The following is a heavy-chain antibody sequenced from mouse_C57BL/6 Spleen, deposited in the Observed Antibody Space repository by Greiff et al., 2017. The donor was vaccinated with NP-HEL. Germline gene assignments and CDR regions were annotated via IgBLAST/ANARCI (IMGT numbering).Heavy chain of an antibody. D-gene: IGHD1-1*01. V-gene: IGHV1-22*01. Sequence: EVQLQQSGPELVKPGASVKMSCKASGYTFTDYNMHWVKQSHGKSLEWIGYINPNNGGTSYNQKFKGKATLTVDKSSSTAYMELRSLTSEDSAVYSCARDYYYGGSLFAYWGQGALVTVSA. CDR1: GYTFTDYN. CDR3: ARDYYYGGSLFAY. J-gene: IGHJ3*01. CDR2: INPNNGGT.